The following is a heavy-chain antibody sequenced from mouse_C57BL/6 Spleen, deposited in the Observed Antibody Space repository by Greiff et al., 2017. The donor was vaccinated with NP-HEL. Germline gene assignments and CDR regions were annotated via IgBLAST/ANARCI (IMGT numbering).Heavy chain of an antibody. CDR1: GYSITSGYY. CDR3: ARETRRQYFDV. V-gene: IGHV3-6*01. Sequence: VQLKESGPGLVKPSQSLSLTCSVTGYSITSGYYWNWIRQFPGNKLEWMGYISYDGSNNYNPSLKNRISITRDTSKNQFFLKLNSVTTEDTATYYCARETRRQYFDVWGTGTTVTVSS. CDR2: ISYDGSN. J-gene: IGHJ1*03.